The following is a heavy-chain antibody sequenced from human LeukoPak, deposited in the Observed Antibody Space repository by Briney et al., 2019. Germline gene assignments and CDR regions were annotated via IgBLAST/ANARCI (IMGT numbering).Heavy chain of an antibody. Sequence: GGSLRLSCAGCGFTVSSYAMSRARQAPGRGQPWVSAISGSNGTRYYADSVKGRLTIPRDNSNNTLYLQMNSLRADDTAVYYCARVPGSWCDPWGQGTLVTVSS. J-gene: IGHJ5*02. CDR2: ISGSNGTR. D-gene: IGHD1-14*01. CDR1: GFTVSSYA. V-gene: IGHV3-23*01. CDR3: ARVPGSWCDP.